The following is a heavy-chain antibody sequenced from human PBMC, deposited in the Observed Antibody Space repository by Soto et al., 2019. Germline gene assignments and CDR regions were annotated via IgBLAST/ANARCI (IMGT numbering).Heavy chain of an antibody. J-gene: IGHJ4*02. CDR3: ARDRYSSGWYDLDY. CDR1: RFSFSTYA. Sequence: GGSLRLSCAASRFSFSTYAMHWVRQAPGKGLEWVALIWFDGTNTHYSDSVKGRFTISRDNSKNTLYLQMNSLRAEDTAVYYCARDRYSSGWYDLDYWGQGTLVTVSS. CDR2: IWFDGTNT. D-gene: IGHD6-19*01. V-gene: IGHV3-33*01.